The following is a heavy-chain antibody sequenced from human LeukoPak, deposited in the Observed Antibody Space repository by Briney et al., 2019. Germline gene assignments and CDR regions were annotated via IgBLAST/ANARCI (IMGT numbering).Heavy chain of an antibody. J-gene: IGHJ4*02. CDR3: ARGLGTTLRYFDWSSYYFDY. V-gene: IGHV4-59*01. CDR2: IYYSGST. Sequence: SEALSLTCTVSGGSISSYYWSWIRQPPGKGLEWIGYIYYSGSTNYNPSLKSRVTISVDTSKNQFSLKLSSVTAADTAVYYCARGLGTTLRYFDWSSYYFDYWGQGTPVTVSS. D-gene: IGHD3-9*01. CDR1: GGSISSYY.